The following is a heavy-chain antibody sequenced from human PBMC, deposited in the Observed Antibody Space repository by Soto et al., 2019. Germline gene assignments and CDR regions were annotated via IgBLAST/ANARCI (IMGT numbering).Heavy chain of an antibody. D-gene: IGHD4-4*01. CDR2: IDYYGNT. Sequence: QLQLQETGPGLVKPSETLSLSCSVSGHSTSNSNYYWGWIRQPPGRGLEWVGSIDYYGNTYYNPSVKSRVSISVDTSKGQFSVRLTSVTAADTAVYYCVRGGKYRLQETYYLDYWGQGALVTVSS. V-gene: IGHV4-39*01. CDR1: GHSTSNSNYY. J-gene: IGHJ4*02. CDR3: VRGGKYRLQETYYLDY.